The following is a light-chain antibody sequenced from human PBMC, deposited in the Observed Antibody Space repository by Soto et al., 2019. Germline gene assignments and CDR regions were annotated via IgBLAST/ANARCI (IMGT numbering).Light chain of an antibody. CDR2: DAS. V-gene: IGKV1-5*01. CDR1: QSLITW. J-gene: IGKJ4*01. Sequence: DIQMTQSPSTLPASVGDRVTITCRASQSLITWLAWFQQAPGKAPKILISDASSLKSGVPSRFSGSGSGTEFTLTISSLQPDDFATYYCQQYHIYPLTFGGGTKVEI. CDR3: QQYHIYPLT.